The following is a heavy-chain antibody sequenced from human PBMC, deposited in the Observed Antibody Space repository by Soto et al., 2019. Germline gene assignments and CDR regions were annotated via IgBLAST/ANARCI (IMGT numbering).Heavy chain of an antibody. Sequence: GGSLRLSCAASGFTFSSYSMNWVRQAPGKGLEWVSYISSSSSTIYYADSVKGRFTISRDNAKNSLYLQMNSLRDEDTAVYYCLPWIVVVTANLPGGDYYYGMDVWGQGTTVTVSS. CDR3: LPWIVVVTANLPGGDYYYGMDV. CDR2: ISSSSSTI. D-gene: IGHD2-21*02. CDR1: GFTFSSYS. J-gene: IGHJ6*02. V-gene: IGHV3-48*02.